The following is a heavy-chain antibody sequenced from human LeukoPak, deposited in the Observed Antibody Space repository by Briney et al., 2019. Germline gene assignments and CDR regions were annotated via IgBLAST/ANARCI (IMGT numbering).Heavy chain of an antibody. D-gene: IGHD2-2*01. Sequence: GGSLRLSCTASGFTFDDYAMHWVRQAPGKGLEWVSGISWNSGSIGYADSVKGRFTISRDNAKNSLYLQMNSLRAEDTALYYCAKDRRKYQLLPNWFDPWGQGTLVTVSS. V-gene: IGHV3-9*01. CDR3: AKDRRKYQLLPNWFDP. J-gene: IGHJ5*02. CDR1: GFTFDDYA. CDR2: ISWNSGSI.